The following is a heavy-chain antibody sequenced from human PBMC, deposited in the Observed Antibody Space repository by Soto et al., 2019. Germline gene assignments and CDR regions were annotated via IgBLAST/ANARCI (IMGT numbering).Heavy chain of an antibody. CDR1: GFSFCTYG. CDR3: AKWNGYGDH. Sequence: EVQLLESGGGLVQPGGSLRLSCAVSGFSFCTYGVTWVRQAPGKGLEWVSGVSGGSGTTHYADSVKGRFTITGDTSKNTVYLQMNSLRVEDTAVYYCAKWNGYGDHWGQGTLVTVSS. J-gene: IGHJ4*02. CDR2: VSGGSGTT. D-gene: IGHD1-1*01. V-gene: IGHV3-23*01.